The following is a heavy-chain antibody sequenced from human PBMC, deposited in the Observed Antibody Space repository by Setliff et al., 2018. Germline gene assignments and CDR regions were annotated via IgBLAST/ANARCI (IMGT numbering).Heavy chain of an antibody. CDR1: GFTLRSYW. D-gene: IGHD1-1*01. V-gene: IGHV3-7*03. CDR2: IKQDGSDK. CDR3: ARDYPTGPRYWYFDL. Sequence: GGSLRLSCAASGFTLRSYWMSWVRQAPGKGLEWVANIKQDGSDKYYVDSVKGRFTVSRDNAENSLYLQMSSLRAEDTAVYYCARDYPTGPRYWYFDLWGRGTLVTVSS. J-gene: IGHJ2*01.